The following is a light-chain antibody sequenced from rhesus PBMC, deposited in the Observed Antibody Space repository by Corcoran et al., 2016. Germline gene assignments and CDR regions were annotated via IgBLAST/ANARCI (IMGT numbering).Light chain of an antibody. J-gene: IGLJ1*01. CDR1: GSNIGKAY. V-gene: IGLV1-72*01. CDR3: SAWDESLNIYI. Sequence: QSVLAQPPSASGAPGQSVTISCSGSGSNIGKAYVSWYQQISGKAPKLLIYSDNYRPSGVPVRFSGSKSGTSASLAISNLQSEDEADYYCSAWDESLNIYIFGVGTRLTVL. CDR2: SDN.